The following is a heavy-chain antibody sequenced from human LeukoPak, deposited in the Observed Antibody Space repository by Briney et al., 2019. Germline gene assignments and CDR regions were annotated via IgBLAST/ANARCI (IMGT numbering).Heavy chain of an antibody. Sequence: GASVKVSCKASGYTFTSYAMHWVRQAPGQRLEWMGWINAGNGNTKYSQKFQGRVTITRDTSASTAYMELSSLRSEDTAVYYCARGITMVRGVIRPFDYWGQGTLVTVSS. D-gene: IGHD3-10*01. CDR2: INAGNGNT. CDR1: GYTFTSYA. V-gene: IGHV1-3*01. CDR3: ARGITMVRGVIRPFDY. J-gene: IGHJ4*02.